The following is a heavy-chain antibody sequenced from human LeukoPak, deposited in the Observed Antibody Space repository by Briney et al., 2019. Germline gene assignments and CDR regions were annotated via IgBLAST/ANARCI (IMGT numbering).Heavy chain of an antibody. CDR1: GYTFTSYG. CDR3: ARDRFVALTYYYYYYYMDV. J-gene: IGHJ6*03. Sequence: ASVKVSCKASGYTFTSYGISWVRQAPGQGLEWMGWISAYNGNTNYAQKLQGRVTMTTDTSTSTAYMELRSLRSDDTAVYYCARDRFVALTYYYYYYYMDVWGKGTTVTVSS. D-gene: IGHD3-10*01. CDR2: ISAYNGNT. V-gene: IGHV1-18*01.